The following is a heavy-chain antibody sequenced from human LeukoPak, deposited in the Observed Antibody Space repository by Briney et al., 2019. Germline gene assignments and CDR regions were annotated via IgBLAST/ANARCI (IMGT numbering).Heavy chain of an antibody. CDR2: IYYSGST. CDR3: ARGGYYYDSSGYYYGFFDY. D-gene: IGHD3-22*01. CDR1: GVSISSYY. V-gene: IGHV4-59*01. J-gene: IGHJ4*02. Sequence: SETLSLTCTVSGVSISSYYWSWIRQPPGKGLEWIGYIYYSGSTNYNPSLKSRVTISVDTSKNQFSLKLSSVTAADTAVYYCARGGYYYDSSGYYYGFFDYWGQGTLVTVSS.